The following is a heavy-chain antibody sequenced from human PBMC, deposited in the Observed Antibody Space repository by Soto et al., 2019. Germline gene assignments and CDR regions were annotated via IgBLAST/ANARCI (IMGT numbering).Heavy chain of an antibody. V-gene: IGHV3-23*01. CDR3: ARASETDYGDYRRDYFDY. CDR2: ISGSGCST. Sequence: GGSLRLSCAASGFTFSSYAMSWVRQAPGKGLEWVSAISGSGCSTYYADSVRGRFTISRDNSKNTLYLQMNSLRAEDTAVYYCARASETDYGDYRRDYFDYWGQGTLVTSPQ. D-gene: IGHD4-17*01. J-gene: IGHJ4*02. CDR1: GFTFSSYA.